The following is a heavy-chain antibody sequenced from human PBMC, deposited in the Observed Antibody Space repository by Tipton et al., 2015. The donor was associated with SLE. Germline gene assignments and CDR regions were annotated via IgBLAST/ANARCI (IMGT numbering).Heavy chain of an antibody. CDR1: GGSISSSSYY. CDR3: ARGVWSGSFFGL. D-gene: IGHD3-3*01. CDR2: IYYSGST. V-gene: IGHV4-39*07. Sequence: TLSLTCTVSGGSISSSSYYWGWIRQPPGKGLEWIGSIYYSGSTYYNPSLKSRVTISVDTSKNQFSLKLSSVTAADTAVYYCARGVWSGSFFGLWGRGVLVTVAS. J-gene: IGHJ2*01.